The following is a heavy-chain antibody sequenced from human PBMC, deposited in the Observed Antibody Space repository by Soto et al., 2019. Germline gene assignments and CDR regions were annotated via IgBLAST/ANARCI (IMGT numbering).Heavy chain of an antibody. CDR2: ISYDGSNK. CDR3: AKDHLEGGSRWELSRGDAFDI. J-gene: IGHJ3*02. Sequence: GGSLRLSCAASGFTFSSYGMHWVRQAPGKGLEWVAVISYDGSNKYYADSVKGRFTISRDNSKNTLYLQMNSLRAEDTAVYYCAKDHLEGGSRWELSRGDAFDIWGQGTMVTVS. CDR1: GFTFSSYG. V-gene: IGHV3-30*18. D-gene: IGHD1-26*01.